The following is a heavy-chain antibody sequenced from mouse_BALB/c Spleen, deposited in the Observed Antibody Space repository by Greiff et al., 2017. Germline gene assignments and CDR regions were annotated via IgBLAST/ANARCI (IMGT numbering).Heavy chain of an antibody. V-gene: IGHV2-9*02. CDR3: ARDGYRYDGISYAMDY. Sequence: QVQLKESGPGLVAPSQSLSITCTVSGFSLTSYGVHWVRQPPGKGLEWLGVIWAGGSTNYNSALMSRLSISKDNSKSQVFLKMNSLQTDDTAMYYCARDGYRYDGISYAMDYWGQGTSVTVSS. D-gene: IGHD2-14*01. CDR2: IWAGGST. J-gene: IGHJ4*01. CDR1: GFSLTSYG.